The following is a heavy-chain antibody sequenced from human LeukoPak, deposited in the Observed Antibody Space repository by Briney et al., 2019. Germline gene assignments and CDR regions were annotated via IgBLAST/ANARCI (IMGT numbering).Heavy chain of an antibody. CDR1: GCTFTGYY. Sequence: ASVKVSCKASGCTFTGYYMHWVRQAPGQGLEWMGWINPNSGGTNYAQKFQGWVTMTRDTSISTAYMELSRLRSDDTAVYYCAREVAAAGTEYYFDYWGQGTLVTVSS. J-gene: IGHJ4*02. D-gene: IGHD6-13*01. CDR3: AREVAAAGTEYYFDY. CDR2: INPNSGGT. V-gene: IGHV1-2*04.